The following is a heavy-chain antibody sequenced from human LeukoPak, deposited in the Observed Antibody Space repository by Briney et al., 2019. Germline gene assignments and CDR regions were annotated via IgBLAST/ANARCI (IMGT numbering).Heavy chain of an antibody. CDR1: GGSISNYY. Sequence: SETLSLTCSVSGGSISNYYWSWIRQPAGKGLEWLGRVYSSGTTHYNPSLKSRLIMSVDTPRNQFSMRLTSVTAADTAVYYCARAYDLWPYYYYMDVWGKGTTGTVSS. CDR3: ARAYDLWPYYYYMDV. J-gene: IGHJ6*03. D-gene: IGHD3-3*01. V-gene: IGHV4-4*07. CDR2: VYSSGTT.